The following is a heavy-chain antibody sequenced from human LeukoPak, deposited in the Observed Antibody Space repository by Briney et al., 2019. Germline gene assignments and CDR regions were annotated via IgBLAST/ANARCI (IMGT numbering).Heavy chain of an antibody. J-gene: IGHJ3*02. V-gene: IGHV1-18*01. D-gene: IGHD2-15*01. CDR1: GSTF. Sequence: ASVKVSCKASGSTFISWVRQAPGQGLEWRGWISSYNGNTQYAQKFQDRVTMTTDTSTNTAYMELRSLRSDDTAVYYCARGSDIDAFDIWGQGTMVTVSS. CDR3: ARGSDIDAFDI. CDR2: ISSYNGNT.